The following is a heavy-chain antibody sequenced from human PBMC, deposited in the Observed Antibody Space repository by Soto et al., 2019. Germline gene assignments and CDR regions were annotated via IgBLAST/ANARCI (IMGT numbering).Heavy chain of an antibody. CDR2: INPSGGST. V-gene: IGHV1-46*01. J-gene: IGHJ4*02. CDR1: GYTFTSYY. CDR3: SRPHYPGCINAVCYPLDY. Sequence: QVQLVQSGAEVKKPGASVKISCKASGYTFTSYYMHWVRQAPGQGLEWMGIINPSGGSTNYAQKLQGTVAMYRDTSTRTVYMELNSLRSEDTAVYYCSRPHYPGCINAVCYPLDYWGQGTLVTVSS. D-gene: IGHD2-8*01.